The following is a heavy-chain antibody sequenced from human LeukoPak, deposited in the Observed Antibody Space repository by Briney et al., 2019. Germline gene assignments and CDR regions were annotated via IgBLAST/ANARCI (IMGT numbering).Heavy chain of an antibody. Sequence: GASVKVSCKASGYTFTSYGISWVRQAPGQGLEWMGIINPSGGSTSYAQKFRGRVTMTRDMSTSTVYMELSSLRSEDTAVYYCAREIRGYYYMDVWGKGTTVTVSS. J-gene: IGHJ6*03. V-gene: IGHV1-46*01. D-gene: IGHD3-10*01. CDR2: INPSGGST. CDR3: AREIRGYYYMDV. CDR1: GYTFTSYG.